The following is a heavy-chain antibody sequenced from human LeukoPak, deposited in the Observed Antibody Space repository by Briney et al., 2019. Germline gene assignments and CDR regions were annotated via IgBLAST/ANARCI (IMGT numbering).Heavy chain of an antibody. Sequence: ASVKVSCKASGGTFSSYAINWVRQAPGQGLEWMGRIIPILGIVNYAQRFQGSVTITADKSTTTVFMELSSLRSEDTAVYFCARARRSDSSWYDYWGQGTLVSVSS. J-gene: IGHJ4*02. D-gene: IGHD6-13*01. CDR2: IIPILGIV. CDR1: GGTFSSYA. CDR3: ARARRSDSSWYDY. V-gene: IGHV1-69*04.